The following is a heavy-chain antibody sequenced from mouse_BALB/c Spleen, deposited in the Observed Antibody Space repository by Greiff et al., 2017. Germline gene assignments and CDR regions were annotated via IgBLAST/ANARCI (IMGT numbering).Heavy chain of an antibody. CDR2: INPSNGRT. V-gene: IGHV1S81*02. Sequence: VQLQQPGAELVKPGASVKLSCKASGYTFTSYWMHWVKQRPGQGLEWIAEINPSNGRTNYNEKFKSKATLTVDKSSSTAYMQLSSLTSEDSAVYYCALNFYFDYWGQGTTLTVSS. D-gene: IGHD1-3*01. CDR3: ALNFYFDY. J-gene: IGHJ2*01. CDR1: GYTFTSYW.